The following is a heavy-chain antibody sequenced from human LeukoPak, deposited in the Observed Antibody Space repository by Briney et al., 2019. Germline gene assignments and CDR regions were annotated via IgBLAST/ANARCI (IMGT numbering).Heavy chain of an antibody. D-gene: IGHD3-3*01. CDR2: IIPILGIA. J-gene: IGHJ4*02. CDR1: GGTFSSYA. CDR3: ARGSTIFGVAPRGDYFDY. Sequence: ASVKVSCKASGGTFSSYAISWVRQAPGQGLEWMGRIIPILGIANYAQKFQGRVTITADKSTSTAYMELSSLRSEDTAVYYCARGSTIFGVAPRGDYFDYWGQGTLVTVSS. V-gene: IGHV1-69*04.